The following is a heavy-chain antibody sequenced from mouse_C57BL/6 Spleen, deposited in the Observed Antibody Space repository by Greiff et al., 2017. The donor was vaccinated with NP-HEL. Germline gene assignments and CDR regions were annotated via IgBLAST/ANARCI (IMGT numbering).Heavy chain of an antibody. D-gene: IGHD1-1*01. CDR2: IHPNSGST. CDR3: ARNYGSSLWYFDV. V-gene: IGHV1-64*01. J-gene: IGHJ1*03. Sequence: VKLQQPGAELVKPGASVKLSCKASGYTFTSYWMHWVKQRPGQGLEWIGMIHPNSGSTNYNEKFKSKATLTADKSYSTAYMQLSSLTSDDSAVYYCARNYGSSLWYFDVWGTGTTVTVSS. CDR1: GYTFTSYW.